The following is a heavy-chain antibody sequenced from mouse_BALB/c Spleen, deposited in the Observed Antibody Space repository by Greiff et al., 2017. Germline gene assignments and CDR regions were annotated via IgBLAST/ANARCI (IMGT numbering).Heavy chain of an antibody. J-gene: IGHJ3*01. CDR2: ISSGSSTI. Sequence: EVQLVESGGGLVQPGGSRKLSCAASGFTFSSFGMHWVRQAPEKGLEWVAYISSGSSTIYYADTVKGRFTISRDNPKNTLFLQMTSLRSEDTAMYYCARDYYGSRAFAYWGQGTLVTVSA. V-gene: IGHV5-17*02. CDR1: GFTFSSFG. CDR3: ARDYYGSRAFAY. D-gene: IGHD1-1*01.